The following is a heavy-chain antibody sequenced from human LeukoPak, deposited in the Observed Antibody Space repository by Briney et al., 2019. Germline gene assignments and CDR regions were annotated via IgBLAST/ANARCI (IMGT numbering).Heavy chain of an antibody. CDR1: GFTFSSYA. CDR2: IRSNGGRT. J-gene: IGHJ4*02. D-gene: IGHD1-26*01. Sequence: PGGSLRLSCSASGFTFSSYAMHWVRQAPGKGLEYVSSIRSNGGRTYYADSVKGRFTISRDNSKNTLYLQLSSLGTEDTAVYYCVKDLVGGATVFDYWGQGTPVTVSS. V-gene: IGHV3-64D*06. CDR3: VKDLVGGATVFDY.